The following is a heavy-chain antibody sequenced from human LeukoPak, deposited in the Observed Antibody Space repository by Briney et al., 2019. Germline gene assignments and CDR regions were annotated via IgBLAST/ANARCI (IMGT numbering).Heavy chain of an antibody. Sequence: GRSLRLSCAASGFTFSSYGMHWVRQAPGKGLEWVAVISYDGSNKYYADSVKGRFTISRDNSKNTLYLQMNSLRAEGTAVYYCAKRMDGPNYWGQGTLVTVSS. D-gene: IGHD2-2*03. CDR3: AKRMDGPNY. V-gene: IGHV3-30*18. CDR2: ISYDGSNK. CDR1: GFTFSSYG. J-gene: IGHJ4*02.